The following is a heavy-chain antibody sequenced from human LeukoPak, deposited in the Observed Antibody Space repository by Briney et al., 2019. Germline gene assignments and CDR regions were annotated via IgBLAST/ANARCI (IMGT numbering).Heavy chain of an antibody. D-gene: IGHD6-13*01. Sequence: GGSLRLSCAASGFTFSSYAMSWVRQAPGKGLEWVSAIRGSGGSTYYADSVKGRFTISRDNSKNTLYLQMNSLRAEDTAVYYCAKVIQYSSSWYDDYWGQGTLVTVSS. CDR1: GFTFSSYA. CDR2: IRGSGGST. J-gene: IGHJ4*02. CDR3: AKVIQYSSSWYDDY. V-gene: IGHV3-23*01.